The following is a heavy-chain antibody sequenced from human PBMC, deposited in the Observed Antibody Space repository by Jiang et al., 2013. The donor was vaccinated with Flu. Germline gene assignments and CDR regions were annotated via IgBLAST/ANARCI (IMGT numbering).Heavy chain of an antibody. D-gene: IGHD3-22*01. J-gene: IGHJ4*02. CDR1: GYTFSSYG. CDR2: ISAYDGST. CDR3: TRDRRYYDGSADY. V-gene: IGHV1-18*01. Sequence: SGAEVKKPGASVKVSCKASGYTFSSYGVTWVRQAPGQGLEWMGWISAYDGSTNLAQKFQGRVSMTTDTSTSTAYMELRSLRSDDTAVYYCTRDRRYYDGSADYWGQGTLVTVSS.